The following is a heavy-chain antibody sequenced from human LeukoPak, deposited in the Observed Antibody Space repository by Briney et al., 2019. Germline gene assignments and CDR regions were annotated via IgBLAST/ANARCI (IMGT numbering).Heavy chain of an antibody. D-gene: IGHD5-24*01. CDR2: ISSSSSTI. J-gene: IGHJ3*02. V-gene: IGHV3-48*01. CDR1: GFTFSSYS. Sequence: PGGSLRLSCAASGFTFSSYSMNWVRQAPGKGQEWVSYISSSSSTIYYADSVKGRFTISRDNAKNSLYLQMNSLRAEDTAVYYCAREGYIHAFDIWGQGTMVTVSS. CDR3: AREGYIHAFDI.